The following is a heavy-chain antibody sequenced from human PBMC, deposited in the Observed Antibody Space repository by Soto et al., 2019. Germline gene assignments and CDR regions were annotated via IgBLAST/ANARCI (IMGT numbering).Heavy chain of an antibody. Sequence: SLTCTVSGGSISSSDYYWGWIRQPPGKGLEWIASISFGVTTYYNPSLKSRLTISIDTSNNQFSLMLSSVTAADTAVYYCATSSVSRLLDHWYFDLWGRGTLVTVSS. CDR2: ISFGVTT. V-gene: IGHV4-39*01. J-gene: IGHJ2*01. CDR3: ATSSVSRLLDHWYFDL. CDR1: GGSISSSDYY. D-gene: IGHD3-9*01.